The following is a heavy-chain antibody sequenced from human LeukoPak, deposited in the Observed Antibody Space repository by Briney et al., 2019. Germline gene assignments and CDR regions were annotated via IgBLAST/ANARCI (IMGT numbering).Heavy chain of an antibody. CDR1: GGSIISSSYY. D-gene: IGHD2-21*01. CDR2: MFYSGNT. Sequence: SETLSLTCGVSGGSIISSSYYWGWIRQPPGKGLEWIASMFYSGNTYYNPSLKSRVTMSVDTTENQFSLKLSSVTAADPAVYYCARHVVGNYDLLSFDYWGQGSLVTVSS. V-gene: IGHV4-39*01. CDR3: ARHVVGNYDLLSFDY. J-gene: IGHJ4*02.